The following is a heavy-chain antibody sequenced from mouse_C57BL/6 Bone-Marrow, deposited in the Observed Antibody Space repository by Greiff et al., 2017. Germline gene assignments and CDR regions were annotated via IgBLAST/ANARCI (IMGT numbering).Heavy chain of an antibody. CDR3: ASDYCGSSYVDY. V-gene: IGHV1-4*01. J-gene: IGHJ2*01. CDR1: GYTFTSYT. D-gene: IGHD1-1*01. Sequence: VQLQQSGAELARPGASVKMSCKASGYTFTSYTMHWVKQRPGQGLEWIGYINPSSGYTKYNQKFKNKATLTADKSSSTAYMQLSSLTSEDSAVYYCASDYCGSSYVDYWGQGTTLTVSS. CDR2: INPSSGYT.